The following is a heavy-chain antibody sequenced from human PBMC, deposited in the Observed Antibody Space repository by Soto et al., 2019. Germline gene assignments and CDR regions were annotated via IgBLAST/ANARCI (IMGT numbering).Heavy chain of an antibody. V-gene: IGHV3-11*01. CDR1: GFTFSDYY. Sequence: GGSLRLSCAASGFTFSDYYMSWIRQAPGKGLEWVSYISSSGSTIYYADSVKGRFTISRDNAKNSLYLQMNSLRAEDTAVYYCVIYCYCSGGSGYHHDVFDIWGKGKMVTVSS. CDR3: VIYCYCSGGSGYHHDVFDI. D-gene: IGHD2-15*01. CDR2: ISSSGSTI. J-gene: IGHJ3*02.